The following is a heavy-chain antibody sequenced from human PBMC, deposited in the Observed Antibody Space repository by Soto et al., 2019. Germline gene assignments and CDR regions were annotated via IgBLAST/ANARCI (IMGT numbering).Heavy chain of an antibody. J-gene: IGHJ3*02. D-gene: IGHD6-19*01. CDR3: TRGGGKYSSGWYPMRAFDI. CDR2: IRSKAYGGTT. V-gene: IGHV3-49*03. CDR1: GFTFGDYV. Sequence: GGSLRLSCTASGFTFGDYVMSWFRQAPGKGLEWVGFIRSKAYGGTTEYAASVKGRLTISRDDSKSIAYLQMNSLKTEDTAVYYCTRGGGKYSSGWYPMRAFDIWGQGTMVTVSS.